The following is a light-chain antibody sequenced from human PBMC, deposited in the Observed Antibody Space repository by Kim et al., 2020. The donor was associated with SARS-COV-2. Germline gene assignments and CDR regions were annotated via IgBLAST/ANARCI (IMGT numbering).Light chain of an antibody. J-gene: IGLJ2*01. Sequence: SSELTQDPAVSVALGQTVRITCQGDSLRSYYATWYQQKPGQAPIVVIYGKNNRPSGIPDRFSGSNSGNTASLTITGTQAGDEADYYCNSRDSNDNVVFGGGTQLTV. CDR3: NSRDSNDNVV. CDR2: GKN. CDR1: SLRSYY. V-gene: IGLV3-19*01.